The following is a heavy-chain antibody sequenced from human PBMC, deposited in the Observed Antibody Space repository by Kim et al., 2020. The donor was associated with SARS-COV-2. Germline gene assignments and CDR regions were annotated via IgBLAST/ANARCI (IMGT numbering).Heavy chain of an antibody. CDR3: AKTSSGWYGYYYYGMDV. V-gene: IGHV3-30*18. D-gene: IGHD6-19*01. Sequence: GGSLRLSCAASGFTFSSYGMHWVRQAPGKGLEWVAVISYDGSNKYYADSVKGRFTISRDNSKNTLYLQMNSLRAEDTAVYYCAKTSSGWYGYYYYGMDVWGQGTTVTVSS. CDR1: GFTFSSYG. CDR2: ISYDGSNK. J-gene: IGHJ6*02.